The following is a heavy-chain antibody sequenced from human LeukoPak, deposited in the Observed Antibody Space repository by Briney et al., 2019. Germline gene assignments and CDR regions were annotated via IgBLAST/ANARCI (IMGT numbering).Heavy chain of an antibody. CDR1: GYTFTGYY. J-gene: IGHJ3*02. D-gene: IGHD1-26*01. Sequence: ASVKVSCKASGYTFTGYYMHWVRQAPGQGLEWMGWINPNSGGTNYAQKFQGRVTMTRDTSISTAYMEQSRLRSDDTAVYYCAREDDTGRYMGDDAFDIWGQGTMVTVSS. CDR3: AREDDTGRYMGDDAFDI. V-gene: IGHV1-2*02. CDR2: INPNSGGT.